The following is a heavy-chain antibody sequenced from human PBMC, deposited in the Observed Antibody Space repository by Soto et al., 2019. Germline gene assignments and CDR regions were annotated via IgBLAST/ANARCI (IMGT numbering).Heavy chain of an antibody. CDR2: INHSGST. Sequence: SETLSLTCAVYGGSFSGYYWTWIRQSPGKGLEWIGEINHSGSTNYNPSLKSRVTISVDTSKNQFSLKLSSVTAADTAVYYCARGAVLMVYATIDYWGQGTLVTVSS. J-gene: IGHJ4*02. CDR1: GGSFSGYY. CDR3: ARGAVLMVYATIDY. V-gene: IGHV4-34*01. D-gene: IGHD2-8*01.